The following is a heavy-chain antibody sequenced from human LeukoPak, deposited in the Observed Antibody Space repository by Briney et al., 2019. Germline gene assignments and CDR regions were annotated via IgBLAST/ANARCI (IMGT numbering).Heavy chain of an antibody. V-gene: IGHV3-15*01. D-gene: IGHD5-12*01. CDR1: GFTFSNAW. Sequence: AGSLRLSCAASGFTFSNAWMSWVRQAPGKGLEWVGHIKSKTGGGTTDYAAPVKGRFTISRDDSKNTLYLQMNSLKTEDTAVYYCTTPLGGYSGYDSGYWGQGTLVTVSS. CDR2: IKSKTGGGTT. J-gene: IGHJ4*02. CDR3: TTPLGGYSGYDSGY.